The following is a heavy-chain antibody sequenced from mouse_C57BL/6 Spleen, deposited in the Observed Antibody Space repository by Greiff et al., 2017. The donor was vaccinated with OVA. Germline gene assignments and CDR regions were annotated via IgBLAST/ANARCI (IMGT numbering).Heavy chain of an antibody. V-gene: IGHV1-55*01. D-gene: IGHD1-1*01. CDR3: AGYYGSPWFAY. J-gene: IGHJ3*01. Sequence: QVQLQQPGAELVKPGASVKMSCKASGYTFPSYWITWVKPRPGQGLEWIGDIYPGSGSTNYNEKFKSKATLTVDTSSSTAYMQLSSLTSEDSAVYYCAGYYGSPWFAYWGQGTLVTVSA. CDR2: IYPGSGST. CDR1: GYTFPSYW.